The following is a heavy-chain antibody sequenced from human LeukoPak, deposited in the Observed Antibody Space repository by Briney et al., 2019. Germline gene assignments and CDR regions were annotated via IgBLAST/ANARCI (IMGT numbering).Heavy chain of an antibody. Sequence: PGGSLRLSCAASGFTFSSYSMNWVRQAPGKGLEWVSSISSSSSYIYYADSVKGRFTISRDNAKNSLYLQMNSLRAEDTAVYYCARGSRRVEMATSGYYWGQGTLATVSS. V-gene: IGHV3-21*01. CDR1: GFTFSSYS. J-gene: IGHJ4*02. CDR2: ISSSSSYI. D-gene: IGHD5-24*01. CDR3: ARGSRRVEMATSGYY.